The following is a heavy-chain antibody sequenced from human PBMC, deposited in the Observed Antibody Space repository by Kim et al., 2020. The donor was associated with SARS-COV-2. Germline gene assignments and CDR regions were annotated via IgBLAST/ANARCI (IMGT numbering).Heavy chain of an antibody. CDR2: INPNSGGT. Sequence: ASVKVSCKASGYTFTGYYMHWVRQAPGQGLEWMGWINPNSGGTNYAQKFQGWVTMTRDTSISTAYMELSRLRSDDTAVYYCASGKQCHRVHQKPMPGSFPPQPSPWG. D-gene: IGHD6-19*01. V-gene: IGHV1-2*04. CDR3: ASGKQCHRVHQKPMPGSFPPQPSP. CDR1: GYTFTGYY. J-gene: IGHJ5*02.